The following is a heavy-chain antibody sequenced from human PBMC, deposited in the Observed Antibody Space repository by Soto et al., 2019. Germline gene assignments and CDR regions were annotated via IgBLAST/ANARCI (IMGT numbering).Heavy chain of an antibody. Sequence: QITLKESGPTLVKPTQTLTLTCTFSGFSLSTSGVGVGWIRQPPGKALEWLALIYWDDDKRYSPSLKSRLTTTKDTAKHQVVLTMTNMDPVDTATYYCAHSGVTMVRGVIKGAGWFDPWGQGTLVTVSS. D-gene: IGHD3-10*01. CDR3: AHSGVTMVRGVIKGAGWFDP. J-gene: IGHJ5*02. V-gene: IGHV2-5*02. CDR2: IYWDDDK. CDR1: GFSLSTSGVG.